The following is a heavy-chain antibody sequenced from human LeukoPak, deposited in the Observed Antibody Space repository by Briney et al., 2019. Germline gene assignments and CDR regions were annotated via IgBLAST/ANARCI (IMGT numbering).Heavy chain of an antibody. CDR3: ARDHSSHDILTGYWYDAFDI. D-gene: IGHD3-9*01. J-gene: IGHJ3*02. Sequence: ASVQVSRMPSGYTLTSYGLRWVRQAPAQGLEWMGWISAYNGNTNYAQKLQRRVTMTTDTSTSTAYMELRSLRSVDTAVYYCARDHSSHDILTGYWYDAFDIWGQGTMVTVSS. CDR2: ISAYNGNT. V-gene: IGHV1-18*01. CDR1: GYTLTSYG.